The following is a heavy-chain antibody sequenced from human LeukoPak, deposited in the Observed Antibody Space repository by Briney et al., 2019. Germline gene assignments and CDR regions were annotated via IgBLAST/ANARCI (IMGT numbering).Heavy chain of an antibody. Sequence: SETLSLTCTVSGGSISSSSYYWGWIRQPPGKGLEWIGSIYYSGSTYYNPSLKSRVTISVDTSKNQFSLKLSSVTAADTAVYYCAREGGAIQLWSSNFDYWGQGTLVTVSS. J-gene: IGHJ4*02. V-gene: IGHV4-39*07. D-gene: IGHD5-18*01. CDR3: AREGGAIQLWSSNFDY. CDR2: IYYSGST. CDR1: GGSISSSSYY.